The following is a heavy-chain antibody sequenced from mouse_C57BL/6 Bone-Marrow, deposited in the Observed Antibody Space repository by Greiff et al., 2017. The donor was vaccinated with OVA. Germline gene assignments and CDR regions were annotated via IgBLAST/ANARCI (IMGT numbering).Heavy chain of an antibody. CDR1: GYTFTSYT. Sequence: VQLQQSGAELARPGASVKMSCKASGYTFTSYTMHWVKQRPGQGLEWIGYINPSRGERKYNQKFKDKATLTADKSSSTPYMQLSSLTSEDSAVYYCARHYSNYWFAYWGQGTLVTVSA. D-gene: IGHD2-5*01. J-gene: IGHJ3*01. CDR2: INPSRGER. V-gene: IGHV1-4*01. CDR3: ARHYSNYWFAY.